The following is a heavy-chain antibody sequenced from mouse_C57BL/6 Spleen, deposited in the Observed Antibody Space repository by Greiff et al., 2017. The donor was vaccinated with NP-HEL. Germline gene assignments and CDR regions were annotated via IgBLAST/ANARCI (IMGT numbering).Heavy chain of an antibody. V-gene: IGHV1-22*01. Sequence: EVQLQQSGPELVKPGASVKMSCKASGYTFTDYNMHWVKQSHGQSLEWIGYINPNNGGTSYNQKFKGKATLTVNKSSSTAYMEIRSLTSEDSAVYYVARLNYYGSSYYAMDYWGQGTSVTVSA. J-gene: IGHJ4*01. CDR3: ARLNYYGSSYYAMDY. CDR2: INPNNGGT. D-gene: IGHD1-1*01. CDR1: GYTFTDYN.